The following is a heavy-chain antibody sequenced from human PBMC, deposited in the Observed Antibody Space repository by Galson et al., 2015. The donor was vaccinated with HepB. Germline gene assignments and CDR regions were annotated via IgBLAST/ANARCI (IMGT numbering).Heavy chain of an antibody. Sequence: SLRLSCAAFGFSFSSFHMSWVRQAPGKGLEWLSYITGTGSTIYYADSMEGRFTISRDNARNSLYLQMNSLRAGDTAVYYCARIRIVVVPTTIKGDYYYYMDVWGKGTTVTVSS. V-gene: IGHV3-11*01. CDR1: GFSFSSFH. J-gene: IGHJ6*03. CDR3: ARIRIVVVPTTIKGDYYYYMDV. CDR2: ITGTGSTI. D-gene: IGHD2-2*01.